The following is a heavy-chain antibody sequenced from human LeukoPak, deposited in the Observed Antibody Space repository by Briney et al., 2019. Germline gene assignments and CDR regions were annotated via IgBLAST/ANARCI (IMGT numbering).Heavy chain of an antibody. CDR2: IYTSGST. D-gene: IGHD6-19*01. V-gene: IGHV4-4*07. J-gene: IGHJ4*02. CDR3: ARAGSGWLSRSDYFDY. CDR1: GGSISSYY. Sequence: SETLSLTCTVSGGSISSYYWSWIRQPAGKGLEWIGRIYTSGSTNYNPSLKSRVTMSVDTSKNQFSLKLSSVTAADTAVYYCARAGSGWLSRSDYFDYWGQGTLVTVSS.